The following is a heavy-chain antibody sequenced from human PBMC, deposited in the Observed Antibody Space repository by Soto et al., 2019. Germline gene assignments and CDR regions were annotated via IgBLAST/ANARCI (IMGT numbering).Heavy chain of an antibody. Sequence: SQTLSLTCAISGDSVSSNSAAWNWIRQSPSRGLEWLGRTYYRSKWYNDYAVSVKSRITINPDTSKNQFSQQLNSVTPEDTAVYYCARDLEWALHTLPYYYYYGMDVWGQGTTVTVSS. CDR2: TYYRSKWYN. CDR1: GDSVSSNSAA. D-gene: IGHD3-3*01. V-gene: IGHV6-1*01. CDR3: ARDLEWALHTLPYYYYYGMDV. J-gene: IGHJ6*02.